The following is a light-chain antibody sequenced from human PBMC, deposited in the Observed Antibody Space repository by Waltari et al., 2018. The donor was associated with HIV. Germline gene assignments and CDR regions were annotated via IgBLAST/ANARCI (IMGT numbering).Light chain of an antibody. CDR3: AAWDDSLKGV. Sequence: QSVLTQPPSASGTPGQRVTIPCSGSSSNIGSNPVNWYQQLPGTAPKLLMYSNNPRPSGVPYRFSGSKSGTSASLVISGLQSEDEGDYYCAAWDDSLKGVFGGGTKLTVL. V-gene: IGLV1-44*01. J-gene: IGLJ3*02. CDR1: SSNIGSNP. CDR2: SNN.